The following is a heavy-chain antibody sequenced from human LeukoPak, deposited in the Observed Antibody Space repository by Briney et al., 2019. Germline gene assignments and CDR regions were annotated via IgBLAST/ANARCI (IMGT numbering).Heavy chain of an antibody. Sequence: ASVKVSCKASGYTFTSYAMHWVRQAPGQRLEWMGWINAGNGNTKYSQKFQGRVTITRDTSASTAYMELISLRSEDTAVYYCASHYCSGGSCYSNFDYWGQGTLVTVSS. J-gene: IGHJ4*02. CDR1: GYTFTSYA. CDR3: ASHYCSGGSCYSNFDY. D-gene: IGHD2-15*01. CDR2: INAGNGNT. V-gene: IGHV1-3*01.